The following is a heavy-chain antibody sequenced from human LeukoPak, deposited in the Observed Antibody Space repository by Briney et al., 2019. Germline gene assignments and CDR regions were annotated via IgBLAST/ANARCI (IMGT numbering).Heavy chain of an antibody. CDR2: INHSGST. D-gene: IGHD3-10*01. CDR1: GGSFSGYY. CDR3: ARGYYGSGTGDYFDY. V-gene: IGHV4-34*01. Sequence: SETLSLNCAVYGGSFSGYYWSWIRQPPGKGLEWIGEINHSGSTNYNPSLKSRVTISVDTSKNQFSLKLSSVTAADTAVYYCARGYYGSGTGDYFDYWGQGTLVTVSS. J-gene: IGHJ4*02.